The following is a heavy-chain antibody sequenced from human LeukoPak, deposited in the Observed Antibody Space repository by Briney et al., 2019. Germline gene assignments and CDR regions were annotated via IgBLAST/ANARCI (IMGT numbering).Heavy chain of an antibody. Sequence: GASVKVSCKASGYTFTSYDINWVRQATGQGLEWMGWMNPNSGNTGYAQKFQGRVTMTRNTSISTAYMELSSLRSEDTAVYYCASGDSMVRGVNEDYWGQGTLVTVSP. V-gene: IGHV1-8*01. D-gene: IGHD3-10*01. CDR3: ASGDSMVRGVNEDY. J-gene: IGHJ4*02. CDR1: GYTFTSYD. CDR2: MNPNSGNT.